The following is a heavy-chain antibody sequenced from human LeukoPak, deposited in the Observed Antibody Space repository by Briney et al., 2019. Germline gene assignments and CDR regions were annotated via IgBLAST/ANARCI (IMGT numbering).Heavy chain of an antibody. CDR3: AKAKYCSSSSCYFDY. CDR1: GFTFSSYA. CDR2: LSYSGGST. V-gene: IGHV3-23*01. J-gene: IGHJ4*02. Sequence: PGGSLRLSCAASGFTFSSYAMSWVRQAPGKGLEWVSSLSYSGGSTYYADSVKGRFTISRDNSKNTLYLQMNGLRAEDTAVYYCAKAKYCSSSSCYFDYWGQGTLVTVSS. D-gene: IGHD2-2*01.